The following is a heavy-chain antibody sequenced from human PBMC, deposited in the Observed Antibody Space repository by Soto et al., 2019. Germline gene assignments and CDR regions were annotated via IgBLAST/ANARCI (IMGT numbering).Heavy chain of an antibody. Sequence: GASVKVSCKASGAIFSGDAISWVRQAPGRGLEWMGGIIPIFRTTNYAQKFQGRVTITADESTSTAYMELSSLRSEDTAVYYCARSGYCTGGSCSQGWFDPWGQGTLVTVSS. D-gene: IGHD2-8*02. V-gene: IGHV1-69*13. CDR3: ARSGYCTGGSCSQGWFDP. CDR2: IIPIFRTT. J-gene: IGHJ5*02. CDR1: GAIFSGDA.